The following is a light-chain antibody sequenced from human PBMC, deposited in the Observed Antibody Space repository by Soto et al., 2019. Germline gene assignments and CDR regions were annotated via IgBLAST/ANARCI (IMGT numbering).Light chain of an antibody. Sequence: IVMTQSPATRSVSPGESATLSCRASQSVNRNELAWYQQHPGQPPRLLIYGISTRATGIPARFSGSGSGTEFSLTISSLQSEDFAVYYCQQYSKWPITFGQGTRLEI. CDR3: QQYSKWPIT. CDR2: GIS. CDR1: QSVNRN. J-gene: IGKJ5*01. V-gene: IGKV3-15*01.